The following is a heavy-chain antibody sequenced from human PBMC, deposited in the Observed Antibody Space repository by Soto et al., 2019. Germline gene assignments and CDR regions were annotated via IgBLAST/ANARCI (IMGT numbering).Heavy chain of an antibody. J-gene: IGHJ6*02. CDR1: GYTFPVSY. CDR3: ARESAGKTVYGMDV. Sequence: QVQLVQSGAEVKKPGASVKVSCETSGYTFPVSYTHWLRQAPGQGLEWMGWINPNSGDKNYAHKLEGRVTMTRDASAGTAYMELSGLRSDDTAVYFCARESAGKTVYGMDVWGQGTTVTVSS. V-gene: IGHV1-2*02. D-gene: IGHD1-1*01. CDR2: INPNSGDK.